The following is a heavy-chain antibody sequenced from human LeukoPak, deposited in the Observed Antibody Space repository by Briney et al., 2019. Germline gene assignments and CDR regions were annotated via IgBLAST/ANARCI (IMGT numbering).Heavy chain of an antibody. J-gene: IGHJ4*02. CDR3: ARGRYSYGPHYFDY. V-gene: IGHV4-4*02. CDR2: IYHSGST. D-gene: IGHD5-18*01. CDR1: GGSISSSNW. Sequence: PSGTLSLTCAVSGGSISSSNWRSWVRQPPGKGLGWIGEIYHSGSTNYNPSLKSRVTISVDKSKNQFSLKLSSVTAADTAVYYCARGRYSYGPHYFDYWGQGTLVTVSS.